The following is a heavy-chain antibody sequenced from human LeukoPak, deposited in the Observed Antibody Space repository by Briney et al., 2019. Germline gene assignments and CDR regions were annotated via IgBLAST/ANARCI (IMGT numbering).Heavy chain of an antibody. CDR2: IYSDESLI. CDR3: GRYGLSGNGYTSYFYYGMDF. D-gene: IGHD5-24*01. Sequence: GESLKSSCTASGYSFSKYWIGWVRQTPGKGLEWMGFIYSDESLIRYSPSFEGQVTISADNSINTAYLQWNSLKASDTAMYYCGRYGLSGNGYTSYFYYGMDFWGQGTAVTVSS. V-gene: IGHV5-51*01. CDR1: GYSFSKYW. J-gene: IGHJ6*02.